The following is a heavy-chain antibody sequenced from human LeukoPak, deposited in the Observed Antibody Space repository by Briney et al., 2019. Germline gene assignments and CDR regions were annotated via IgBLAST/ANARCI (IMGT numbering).Heavy chain of an antibody. CDR1: GGSFSGYY. J-gene: IGHJ3*02. D-gene: IGHD1-26*01. CDR2: INHSGST. CDR3: ARGLGSVGATQAAFDI. V-gene: IGHV4-34*01. Sequence: NSSETLSLTCAVYGGSFSGYYWSWIRQPPGKGLEWMGEINHSGSTNYNPSLKSRVTISVDTSKNQFSLKLSSVTAADTAVYYCARGLGSVGATQAAFDIWGQGTMVTVSS.